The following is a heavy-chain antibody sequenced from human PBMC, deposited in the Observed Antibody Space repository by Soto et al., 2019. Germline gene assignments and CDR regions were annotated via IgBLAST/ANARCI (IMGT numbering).Heavy chain of an antibody. J-gene: IGHJ4*02. Sequence: QLQLQESGSGLVKPSQTLSLTCAVSGGSISSGGYSWSWIRQPPGKGLEWIGYIYHSGSTYYNPSLKSRVTISVDRSKNQFSLKLSSVTAADTAVYYCAGAADVWGSYRYTEYYFDYWGQGTLVTVSS. CDR3: AGAADVWGSYRYTEYYFDY. CDR1: GGSISSGGYS. CDR2: IYHSGST. D-gene: IGHD3-16*02. V-gene: IGHV4-30-2*01.